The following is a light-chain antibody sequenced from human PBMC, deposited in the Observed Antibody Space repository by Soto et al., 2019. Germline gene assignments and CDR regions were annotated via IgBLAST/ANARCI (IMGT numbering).Light chain of an antibody. V-gene: IGLV2-8*01. J-gene: IGLJ2*01. Sequence: QSVLTQPPSASGSPGQSVTISCTGTSSDVGGYNYVSWYQQHPGKAPKLMIYEVSKRPSGVPDRFSGSKSGNTASLTVSGLQAEDEADYYCSSYAVSHNLLFGGGTKLTVL. CDR2: EVS. CDR3: SSYAVSHNLL. CDR1: SSDVGGYNY.